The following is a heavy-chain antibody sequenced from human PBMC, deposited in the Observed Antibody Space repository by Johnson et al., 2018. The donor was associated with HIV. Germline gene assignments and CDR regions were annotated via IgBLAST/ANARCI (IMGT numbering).Heavy chain of an antibody. CDR1: GFTFSSYA. V-gene: IGHV3-NL1*01. CDR2: INWNGGST. Sequence: QVQLVESGGGVVQPGRSLRLSCVASGFTFSSYAMHWVRQAPGKGLEWVSGINWNGGSTGYADSVKGRFTISRDNAKNSLYLQLNSLRGEDTATYYCARGGHSGYDYFEAFEMWGQGTKVTVSS. D-gene: IGHD5-12*01. CDR3: ARGGHSGYDYFEAFEM. J-gene: IGHJ3*02.